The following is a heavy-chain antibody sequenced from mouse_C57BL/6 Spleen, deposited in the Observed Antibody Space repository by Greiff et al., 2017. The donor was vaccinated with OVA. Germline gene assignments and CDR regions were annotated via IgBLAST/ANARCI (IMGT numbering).Heavy chain of an antibody. J-gene: IGHJ3*01. CDR3: ANYDYDDPFAY. CDR1: GYTFTSYW. CDR2: IHPNSGST. V-gene: IGHV1-64*01. D-gene: IGHD2-4*01. Sequence: QVQLQQPGAELVKPGASVKLSCKASGYTFTSYWMHWVKQRPGQGLEWIGMIHPNSGSTNYNEKFKSKATLTVDKSSSTAYMQLSSLTSEDSAVYYCANYDYDDPFAYWGQGTLVTVSA.